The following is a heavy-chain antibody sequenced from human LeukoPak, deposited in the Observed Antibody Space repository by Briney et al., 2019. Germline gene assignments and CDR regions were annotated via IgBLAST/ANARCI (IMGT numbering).Heavy chain of an antibody. CDR3: ARHNNWAFDY. Sequence: GESLKISCKASGYSFASYWNGWVRQMSGKGLEWMAIIHPNDGSSIYSPSFEGQVTISADKSINTAYLEWSTLKASDTAIYYCARHNNWAFDYWDRGTLLTVSS. CDR1: GYSFASYW. J-gene: IGHJ4*02. V-gene: IGHV5-51*01. D-gene: IGHD2/OR15-2a*01. CDR2: IHPNDGSS.